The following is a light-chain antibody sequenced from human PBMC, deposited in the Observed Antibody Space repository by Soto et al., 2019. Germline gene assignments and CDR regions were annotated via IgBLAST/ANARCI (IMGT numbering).Light chain of an antibody. CDR1: QSVSRSY. CDR2: GAS. Sequence: ELVLPPSPPTPSLYPGERATLSCRAGQSVSRSYLALYQQKRGQAPRLLIYGASRRATGIPDRFSGSGSGTDFTLTISRLEPEDFAVYYCQQYGSSRTFGQGTKVDIK. V-gene: IGKV3-20*01. CDR3: QQYGSSRT. J-gene: IGKJ1*01.